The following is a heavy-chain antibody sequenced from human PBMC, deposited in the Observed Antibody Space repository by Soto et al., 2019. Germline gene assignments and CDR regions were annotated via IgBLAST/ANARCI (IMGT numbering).Heavy chain of an antibody. CDR1: GFTFSIYA. CDR3: AKASNSGYDSLHY. Sequence: QVQLVESGGGVVQPGRSLKLSCAASGFTFSIYAIHWVRQAPGKGLEWVAGISYDGSDKSYPDSVKGRFTISRDNSKNTLFLQMNSLSAEDAAVYYCAKASNSGYDSLHYWGQGTLVAVSP. V-gene: IGHV3-30*18. CDR2: ISYDGSDK. D-gene: IGHD5-12*01. J-gene: IGHJ4*02.